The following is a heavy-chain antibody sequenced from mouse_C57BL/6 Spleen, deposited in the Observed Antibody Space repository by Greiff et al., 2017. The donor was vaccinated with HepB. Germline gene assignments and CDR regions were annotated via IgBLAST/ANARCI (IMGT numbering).Heavy chain of an antibody. CDR3: AREDYSNYGWFAT. D-gene: IGHD2-5*01. J-gene: IGHJ3*01. CDR2: ISDGGSYT. Sequence: EVQRVESGGGLVKPGGSLKLSCAASGFTFSSYAMSWVRQTPEKRLEWVATISDGGSYTYYADNVKGRFTISRDNAKNKLYRQMSHLKSEDTAMYYCAREDYSNYGWFATWVQGTMVTVSA. CDR1: GFTFSSYA. V-gene: IGHV5-4*01.